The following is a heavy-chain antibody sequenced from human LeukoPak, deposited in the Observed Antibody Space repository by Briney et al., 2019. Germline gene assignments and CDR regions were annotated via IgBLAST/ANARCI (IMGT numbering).Heavy chain of an antibody. CDR1: GFTFSSNY. CDR2: IYSGGST. J-gene: IGHJ3*01. Sequence: GGSLRPSCAASGFTFSSNYMSWVRQAPGKGLEWVSVIYSGGSTYYADSVKGRFTISRDNSKNTLYLQMNSLRAEDTAVYYCARDLDYYDSSGYYTVWGQGTMVTVSS. CDR3: ARDLDYYDSSGYYTV. V-gene: IGHV3-53*01. D-gene: IGHD3-22*01.